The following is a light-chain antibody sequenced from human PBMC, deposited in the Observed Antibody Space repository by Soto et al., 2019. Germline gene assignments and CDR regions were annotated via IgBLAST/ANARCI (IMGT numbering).Light chain of an antibody. CDR1: SSDVGSYNY. CDR3: SSYAGSNNFV. CDR2: EVS. V-gene: IGLV2-8*01. J-gene: IGLJ2*01. Sequence: QSALTQPPSASGSPGQSVTISCTGTSSDVGSYNYVSWNQQHPGKAPKLMIYEVSKRPSGVPDRFSGSKSGNTASLTVSGLQAEDEADYYCSSYAGSNNFVFGGGTKLTVL.